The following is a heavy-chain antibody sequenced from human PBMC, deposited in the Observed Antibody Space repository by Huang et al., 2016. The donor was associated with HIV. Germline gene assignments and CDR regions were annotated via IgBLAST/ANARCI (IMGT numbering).Heavy chain of an antibody. CDR1: GFTRSRYG. CDR2: ISYDGRKQ. J-gene: IGHJ2*01. Sequence: QVQLVESGGGVVQPGRSLRLSCTASGFTRSRYGMHWVRQAPGKGLEWVDFISYDGRKQYYADSVKGLFSISRDNSRNTLYLQMNSLTTEDTTVYFCARDPATWYFDLWGRGTLVTVSS. V-gene: IGHV3-30*03. CDR3: ARDPATWYFDL.